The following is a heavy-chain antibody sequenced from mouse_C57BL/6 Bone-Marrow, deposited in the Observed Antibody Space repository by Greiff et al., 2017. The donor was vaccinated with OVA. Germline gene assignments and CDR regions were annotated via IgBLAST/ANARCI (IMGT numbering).Heavy chain of an antibody. D-gene: IGHD1-1*01. CDR3: ARSLYYYGSSHAMDY. CDR1: GYTFTSYW. CDR2: IHPNSGST. Sequence: QVQLKQPGAELVKPGASVKLSCKASGYTFTSYWMHWVKQRPGQGLEWIGMIHPNSGSTNYNEKFKSKATLTVDKSSSTAYMQLSSLTSEDSAVYYCARSLYYYGSSHAMDYWGQGTSVTVSS. J-gene: IGHJ4*01. V-gene: IGHV1-64*01.